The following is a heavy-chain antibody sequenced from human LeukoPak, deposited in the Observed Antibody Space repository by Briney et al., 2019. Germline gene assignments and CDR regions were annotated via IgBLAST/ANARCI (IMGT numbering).Heavy chain of an antibody. CDR3: AKDYYYYGSGRNDAFDI. CDR1: GFTFSSYW. D-gene: IGHD3-10*01. CDR2: IWYDGSNK. J-gene: IGHJ3*02. Sequence: GGSLRLSCAASGFTFSSYWMSWVRQAPGKGLEWVAVIWYDGSNKYYADSVKGRFTISRDNSKNTLYLQMNSLRAEDAAVYYCAKDYYYYGSGRNDAFDIWGQGTMVTVSS. V-gene: IGHV3-33*06.